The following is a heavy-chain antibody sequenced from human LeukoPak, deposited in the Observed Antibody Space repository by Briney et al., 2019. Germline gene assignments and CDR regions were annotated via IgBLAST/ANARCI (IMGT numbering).Heavy chain of an antibody. CDR3: ARGEIAPRYSYVYDGGYYYYGMDV. J-gene: IGHJ6*02. D-gene: IGHD5-18*01. V-gene: IGHV3-30-3*01. CDR1: GFTFSSYA. CDR2: ISYDGSNK. Sequence: GGSLRLSCAASGFTFSSYAMHWVRQAPGKGLEWVAVISYDGSNKYYADSVKGRFTISRDNAKNSLYLQMNSLRAEDTAVYYCARGEIAPRYSYVYDGGYYYYGMDVWGQGTTVTVSS.